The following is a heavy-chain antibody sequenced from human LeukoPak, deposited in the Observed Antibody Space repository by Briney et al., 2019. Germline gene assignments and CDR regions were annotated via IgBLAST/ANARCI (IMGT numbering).Heavy chain of an antibody. J-gene: IGHJ4*02. CDR3: SLAVAGTLHFDY. CDR1: GFTFSSYG. V-gene: IGHV3-30*03. CDR2: ISYDGSNK. Sequence: PGGSLRLSCAASGFTFSSYGVHWVRQAPGKGLEWVAVISYDGSNKYYADSVKGRFTISRDNSKNTLYLQMNSLRAEATAVYYCSLAVAGTLHFDYWGQGTLVTVSS. D-gene: IGHD6-19*01.